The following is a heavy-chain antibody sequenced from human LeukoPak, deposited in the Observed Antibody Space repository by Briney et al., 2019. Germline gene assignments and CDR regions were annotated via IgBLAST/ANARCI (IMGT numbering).Heavy chain of an antibody. CDR2: IYADDSTT. Sequence: GESLKISCKGSVYSFTNYWIGWVRQMPGKGLEWMGLIYADDSTTRYRPSFQGQVTISADTSISTAYLQWNSLQASDSATYYCVCTMGSTIPFDYWGQGTLVTVSS. J-gene: IGHJ4*02. V-gene: IGHV5-51*01. CDR1: VYSFTNYW. D-gene: IGHD1-1*01. CDR3: VCTMGSTIPFDY.